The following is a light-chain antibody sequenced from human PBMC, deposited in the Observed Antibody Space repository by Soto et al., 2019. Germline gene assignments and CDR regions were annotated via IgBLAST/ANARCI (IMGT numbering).Light chain of an antibody. J-gene: IGKJ4*01. CDR2: DAS. Sequence: VLTQSPARLSLSPGERATLSCRAGQRVSDYLAWYQQKPGQPPRLLFFDASNRATGVPDRFSAGGSGTDFTIIISSLEREDFAVYYCQQRVNWPPTFGGGTKVEI. CDR1: QRVSDY. V-gene: IGKV3-11*01. CDR3: QQRVNWPPT.